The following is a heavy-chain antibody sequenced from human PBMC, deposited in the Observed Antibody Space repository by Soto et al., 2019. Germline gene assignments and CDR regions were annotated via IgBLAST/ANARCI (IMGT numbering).Heavy chain of an antibody. CDR1: GGSISSYY. CDR2: IYYSGST. Sequence: ETLSLTCTVSGGSISSYYWSWIRQPPGKGLEWIGYIYYSGSTYYNPSLNSRVTVSVDTSKNQFSLKVTSVTAADTAVYYCAREGEGAGGLDYWGQGTLVTVSS. D-gene: IGHD3-10*01. V-gene: IGHV4-59*01. CDR3: AREGEGAGGLDY. J-gene: IGHJ4*02.